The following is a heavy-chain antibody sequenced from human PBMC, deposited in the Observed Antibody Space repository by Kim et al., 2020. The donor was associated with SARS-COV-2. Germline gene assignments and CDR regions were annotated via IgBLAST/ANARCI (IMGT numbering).Heavy chain of an antibody. V-gene: IGHV3-33*01. CDR3: ARDAKYYDILTGYYPPYYYHGMDV. CDR1: GFTFSSYG. J-gene: IGHJ6*02. Sequence: GGSLRLSCAASGFTFSSYGKHWGRQAPGKGLEWVAVIWYDGSNKYYADSVKGRFTISRDNSKNTLYLQMNSLRAEDTAVYYCARDAKYYDILTGYYPPYYYHGMDVWGQGTTVTVSS. D-gene: IGHD3-9*01. CDR2: IWYDGSNK.